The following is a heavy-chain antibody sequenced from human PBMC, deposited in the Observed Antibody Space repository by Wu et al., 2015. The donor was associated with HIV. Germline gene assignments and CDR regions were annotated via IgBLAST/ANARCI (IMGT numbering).Heavy chain of an antibody. CDR1: GGTFSSYA. Sequence: VQLVQSGAEVKKPGSSVKVSCKASGGTFSSYAISWVRQAPGQGLEWMGGIIPIFGTANYAQKFQGRVTITADESTSTAYMELSSLRSEDTAVYYCASKSGSYGLYYYYYYMDVWGKGTTVTVSS. V-gene: IGHV1-69*12. CDR2: IIPIFGTA. J-gene: IGHJ6*03. CDR3: ASKSGSYGLYYYYYYMDV. D-gene: IGHD1-26*01.